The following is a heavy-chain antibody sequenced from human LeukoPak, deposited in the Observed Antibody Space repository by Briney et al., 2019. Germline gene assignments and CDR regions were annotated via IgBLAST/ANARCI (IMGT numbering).Heavy chain of an antibody. D-gene: IGHD1-20*01. Sequence: GGSLRLSCVASGFTFSKYTMSWVRQAPGKGLEWVSGIYGGGSGSTFYAESVKGRFTISRDNSKNTLYLQMNSLRDEDTAIYYCAKDFTPDGIWDIDYWGRGTLITVSS. J-gene: IGHJ4*02. CDR3: AKDFTPDGIWDIDY. CDR2: IYGGGSGST. CDR1: GFTFSKYT. V-gene: IGHV3-23*01.